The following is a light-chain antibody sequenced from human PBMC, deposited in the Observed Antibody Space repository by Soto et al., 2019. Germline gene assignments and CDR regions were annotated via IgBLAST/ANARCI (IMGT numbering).Light chain of an antibody. V-gene: IGKV1-5*01. CDR1: QSFNNW. J-gene: IGKJ2*01. Sequence: DTQMTQSPSTLSASVGDTVTITCRARQSFNNWLAWYQQKPEKVPKLLIYGASTLEDGVPSRFSGSRSGTEFTLTINSLQPDDFATYYCQRYDGYFGQGNKLEIK. CDR3: QRYDGY. CDR2: GAS.